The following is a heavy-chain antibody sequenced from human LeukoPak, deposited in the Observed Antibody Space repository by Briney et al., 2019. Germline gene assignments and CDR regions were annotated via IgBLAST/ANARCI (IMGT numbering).Heavy chain of an antibody. D-gene: IGHD3-10*01. CDR2: ISSSSNTI. Sequence: PGGSLRLSCAASGFTFSSYSMNWVRQAPGKGLEWVSYISSSSNTIYYADSVKGRFTISRDNAKNSLYLQMNSLRAEDTALYYCARDHWDYYGSGTAYWGQGTLVTVSS. J-gene: IGHJ4*02. CDR3: ARDHWDYYGSGTAY. V-gene: IGHV3-48*01. CDR1: GFTFSSYS.